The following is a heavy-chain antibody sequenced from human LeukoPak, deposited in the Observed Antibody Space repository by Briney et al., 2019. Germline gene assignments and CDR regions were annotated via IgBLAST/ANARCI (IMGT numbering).Heavy chain of an antibody. Sequence: GGSLRLSCAASGFTVSRNYMSWVRQAPGKGLEWVSVIYSGGSTYYADSVKGRFTISRDNSKNTLYLQMNSLRAEDTAVYYCARDEIYCSGGSCPPGPWGQGTLVTVSS. CDR1: GFTVSRNY. CDR3: ARDEIYCSGGSCPPGP. V-gene: IGHV3-53*01. J-gene: IGHJ5*02. D-gene: IGHD2-15*01. CDR2: IYSGGST.